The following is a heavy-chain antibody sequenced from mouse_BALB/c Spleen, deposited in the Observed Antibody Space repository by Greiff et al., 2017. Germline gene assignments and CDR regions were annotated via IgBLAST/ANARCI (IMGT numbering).Heavy chain of an antibody. CDR1: GYTFTSYW. J-gene: IGHJ3*01. Sequence: QVQLQQPGAELVRPGASVKLSCKASGYTFTSYWINWVKQRPGQGLEWIGNIYPSDSYTNYNQKFKDKATLTVDKSSSTAYMQLSSPTSEDSAVYYCTRRLRSWFAYWGQGTLVTVSA. CDR3: TRRLRSWFAY. D-gene: IGHD1-1*01. V-gene: IGHV1-69*02. CDR2: IYPSDSYT.